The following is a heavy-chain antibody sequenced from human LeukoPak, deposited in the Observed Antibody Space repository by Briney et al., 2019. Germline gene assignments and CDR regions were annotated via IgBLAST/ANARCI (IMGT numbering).Heavy chain of an antibody. CDR1: GLTFSTYG. J-gene: IGHJ6*02. D-gene: IGHD3-22*01. V-gene: IGHV3-30*19. CDR3: AGASVYYYDSSGEGYYYYGMDV. Sequence: GGSLRLSCAASGLTFSTYGMHWVRQAPGKGLEWVAVISYDGSNKYYADSVKGRFTISRDNSKNTLYLQMNSLRAEDTAVYYCAGASVYYYDSSGEGYYYYGMDVWGQGTTVTVSS. CDR2: ISYDGSNK.